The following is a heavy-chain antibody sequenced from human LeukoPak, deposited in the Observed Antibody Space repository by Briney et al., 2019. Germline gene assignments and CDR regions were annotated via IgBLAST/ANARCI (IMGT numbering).Heavy chain of an antibody. CDR3: ARDLRGTSVNNYGMDV. CDR2: IYYSGST. CDR1: GGSVSSGSYY. D-gene: IGHD2-2*01. J-gene: IGHJ6*02. V-gene: IGHV4-61*01. Sequence: SETLSLTCTVSGGSVSSGSYYWSWVRQPPGKGLEWIGYIYYSGSTNYNPSLKSRVTISVDTSKNQFSLRLSSVTAADTAVYYCARDLRGTSVNNYGMDVWGQGTTVTVSS.